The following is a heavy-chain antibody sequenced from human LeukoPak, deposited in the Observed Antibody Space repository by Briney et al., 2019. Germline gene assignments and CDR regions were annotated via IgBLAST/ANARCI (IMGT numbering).Heavy chain of an antibody. Sequence: ASVKVSCKASGYTFTSYDINWVRQVTGQGLEWMGWMNPNSGNTGYAQKFQGRVTMTRNTSISTAYMELSSLRSEDTAVYYCARGSAGRDCSGGSCYSAAFDIWGQGTMVTVSS. D-gene: IGHD2-15*01. CDR1: GYTFTSYD. V-gene: IGHV1-8*01. CDR3: ARGSAGRDCSGGSCYSAAFDI. CDR2: MNPNSGNT. J-gene: IGHJ3*02.